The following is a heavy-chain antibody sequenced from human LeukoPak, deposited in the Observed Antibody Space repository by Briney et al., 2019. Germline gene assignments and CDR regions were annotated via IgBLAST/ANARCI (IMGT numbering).Heavy chain of an antibody. D-gene: IGHD3-10*01. Sequence: GGSLRLSCTASGFTFGDYVMSWVRQAPGKGLEWVGFIRSKAYGGTTEYAASVKGRFTISRDGSKSIAYLQMNILKTEDTAVYYCSRGYYYGSGTPVWFDPWGQGTLVTVSS. V-gene: IGHV3-49*04. CDR1: GFTFGDYV. J-gene: IGHJ5*02. CDR2: IRSKAYGGTT. CDR3: SRGYYYGSGTPVWFDP.